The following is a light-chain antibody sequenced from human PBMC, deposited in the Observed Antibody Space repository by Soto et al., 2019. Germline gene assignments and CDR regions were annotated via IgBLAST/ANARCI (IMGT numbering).Light chain of an antibody. CDR3: QSHDSSLSGSV. CDR2: DNN. V-gene: IGLV1-51*01. Sequence: QSVLTQPPSVSAAPGQKVTISCSGSSSNIGNNYVSWYQQLPGTAPKLLIYDNNKRPSGIPDRFSGSKSGTSATLGITGLQAEDEADYYCQSHDSSLSGSVFGGGTKLTVL. J-gene: IGLJ2*01. CDR1: SSNIGNNY.